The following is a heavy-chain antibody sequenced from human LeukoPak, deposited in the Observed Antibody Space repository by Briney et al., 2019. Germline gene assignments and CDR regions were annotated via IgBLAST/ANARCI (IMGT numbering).Heavy chain of an antibody. V-gene: IGHV3-64D*09. D-gene: IGHD1-26*01. J-gene: IGHJ4*02. CDR3: VKDLSGRYTFHY. Sequence: GGSLRLSCSASGFTFSSYAMHWVRQAPGKGLEYVSGINDNGGRTHYGDSLKGRFTISRDNSKNTLYLQMSTLRAEDTAVYYCVKDLSGRYTFHYWGQGTLVTVSS. CDR1: GFTFSSYA. CDR2: INDNGGRT.